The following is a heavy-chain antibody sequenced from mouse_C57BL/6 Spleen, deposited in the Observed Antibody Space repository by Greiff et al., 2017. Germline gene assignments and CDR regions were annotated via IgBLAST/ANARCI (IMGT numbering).Heavy chain of an antibody. D-gene: IGHD2-4*01. CDR3: ARSTDYFYFDY. CDR2: IHPNSGST. V-gene: IGHV1-64*01. Sequence: QVQLQQPGAELVKPGASVKLSCKASGYTFTSYWMHWVKQRPGQGLEWIGMIHPNSGSTNYNEKFKSKAKLPVDKSSSTAYMQLSSLTSEDSAVYYCARSTDYFYFDYWGQGTTLTVSS. CDR1: GYTFTSYW. J-gene: IGHJ2*01.